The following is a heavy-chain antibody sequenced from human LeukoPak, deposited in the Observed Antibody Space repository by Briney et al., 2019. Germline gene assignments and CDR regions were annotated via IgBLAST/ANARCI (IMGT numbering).Heavy chain of an antibody. V-gene: IGHV4-39*01. D-gene: IGHD1-26*01. J-gene: IGHJ3*01. CDR3: ARLAGRYSCG. Sequence: PSETLSPTCTVSGGSISSSSYYWGWIRQPPGKGLEWIGSIYYSGSTYYNPSLKSRVTISVDTSKNQFSLKLSSVTAADTAVYYCARLAGRYSCGWGQGTMVTVSS. CDR1: GGSISSSSYY. CDR2: IYYSGST.